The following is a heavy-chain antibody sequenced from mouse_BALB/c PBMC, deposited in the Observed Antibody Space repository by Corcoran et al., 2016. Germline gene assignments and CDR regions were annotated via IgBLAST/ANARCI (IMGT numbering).Heavy chain of an antibody. D-gene: IGHD1-1*01. J-gene: IGHJ4*01. CDR2: INTYTGEP. Sequence: QIQLVQSGPELKKPGETVKISCKASGYTFTNYGMNWVKQAPGKGLKWMGWINTYTGEPTYADDFKGRFAFSLETSANTAYLQINNLKNEDMATYFCARRSTVVAYYYAMDYWGQGTSVTVSS. CDR3: ARRSTVVAYYYAMDY. CDR1: GYTFTNYG. V-gene: IGHV9-1*02.